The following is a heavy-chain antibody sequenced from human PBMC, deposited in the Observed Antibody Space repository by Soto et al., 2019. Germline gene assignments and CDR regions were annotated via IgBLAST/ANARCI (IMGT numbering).Heavy chain of an antibody. CDR3: ARVNARESIAVAAV. D-gene: IGHD6-19*01. V-gene: IGHV3-21*01. CDR2: ISSSSSYI. CDR1: GCPFSSYS. J-gene: IGHJ1*01. Sequence: GGSLRLSCAASGCPFSSYSMNWVRQAPGKGLEWVSSISSSSSYIYYADSVKGRFTISRDNAKNSLYLQMNSLRAEDTAVYYCARVNARESIAVAAVWGQGTLVTVSS.